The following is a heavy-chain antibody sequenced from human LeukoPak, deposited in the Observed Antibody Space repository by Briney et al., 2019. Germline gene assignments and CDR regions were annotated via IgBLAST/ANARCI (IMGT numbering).Heavy chain of an antibody. V-gene: IGHV4-59*01. D-gene: IGHD6-13*01. CDR1: GGSISSYY. CDR3: ARERVLSTSSWYDY. Sequence: SETLSLTCTVSGGSISSYYWSWIRQPPGKGLEWIGYIYYSGSTNYNPSLKSRVTISVDTSKNQFSLKLSSVTAADTAVYYCARERVLSTSSWYDYWGQGTLVTVSS. J-gene: IGHJ4*02. CDR2: IYYSGST.